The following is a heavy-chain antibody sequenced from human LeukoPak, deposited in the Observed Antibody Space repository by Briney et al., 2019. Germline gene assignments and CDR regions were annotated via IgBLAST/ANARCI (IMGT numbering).Heavy chain of an antibody. CDR1: GGSISSYY. V-gene: IGHV4-4*09. J-gene: IGHJ5*02. Sequence: SETLSLTCTVSGGSISSYYWSWIRQPPGKGLEWIGYIHTSGSTNYNPSLKSRVTISVDTSKNQFSLKRSSVTAADTAVYYCARRRMLGVSGGCCWFDPWGQGTLVTVSS. D-gene: IGHD3-16*01. CDR3: ARRRMLGVSGGCCWFDP. CDR2: IHTSGST.